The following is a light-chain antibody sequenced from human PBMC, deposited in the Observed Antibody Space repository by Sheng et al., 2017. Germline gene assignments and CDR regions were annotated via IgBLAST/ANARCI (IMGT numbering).Light chain of an antibody. CDR3: QVYGPSPIT. CDR2: STS. Sequence: DIVLMQSPGTLSLAPGETATLSCRTSQIVSSINLAWYQQKPGQAPRLLIYSTSSRATGIPDKFTGSGSRTDFTLTIMRLEPEDFAVYYCQVYGPSPITFGQGTRLEIK. V-gene: IGKV3-20*01. CDR1: QIVSSIN. J-gene: IGKJ5*01.